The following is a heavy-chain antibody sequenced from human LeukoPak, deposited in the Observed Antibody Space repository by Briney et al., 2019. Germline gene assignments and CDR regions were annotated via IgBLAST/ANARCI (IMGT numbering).Heavy chain of an antibody. CDR2: IYHSGST. CDR1: GYSISSGSF. CDR3: ARSLIAVGTPDFDY. D-gene: IGHD6-19*01. Sequence: SETLSLTCAVSGYSISSGSFWGWIRQPPGKGLEWIGSIYHSGSTYFNSSLKSRVTISVDTSKNQLSLNLTSVTAADTAVYYCARSLIAVGTPDFDYWGQGTLVTVSS. V-gene: IGHV4-38-2*01. J-gene: IGHJ4*02.